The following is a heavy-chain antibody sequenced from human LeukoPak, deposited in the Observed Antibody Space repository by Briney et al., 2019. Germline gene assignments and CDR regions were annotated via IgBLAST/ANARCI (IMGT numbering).Heavy chain of an antibody. CDR1: GYTFTNYG. CDR2: ITAYNGNT. D-gene: IGHD3-3*01. Sequence: ASVTVSCKASGYTFTNYGVSWVRQAPGQGLEWMGWITAYNGNTNYAQNLQGRVTMTTDTSTSTAYMELRSLKSDDTAVYYCAREGLPSEKIFGAVITYYYRTVDVWGQGTPVTVS. V-gene: IGHV1-18*01. J-gene: IGHJ6*02. CDR3: AREGLPSEKIFGAVITYYYRTVDV.